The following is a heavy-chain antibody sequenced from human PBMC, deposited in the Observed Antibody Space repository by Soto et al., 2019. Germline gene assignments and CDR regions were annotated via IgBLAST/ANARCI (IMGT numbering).Heavy chain of an antibody. CDR3: AKGLVSYQILSTPNLFVS. D-gene: IGHD2-2*01. V-gene: IGHV3-23*01. CDR2: ISGSGGST. CDR1: GFTFSSYS. J-gene: IGHJ5*01. Sequence: GGSLRLCCAASGFTFSSYSMHCARQAPGKRLEWVSYISGSGGSTYYADSVKGRFTISRDNSKNTLYLQMNSLRAEDTAVYYCAKGLVSYQILSTPNLFVSWGQGTLVIGSS.